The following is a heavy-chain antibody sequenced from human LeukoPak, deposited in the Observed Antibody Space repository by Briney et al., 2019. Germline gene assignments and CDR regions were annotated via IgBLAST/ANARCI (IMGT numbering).Heavy chain of an antibody. J-gene: IGHJ4*02. CDR1: GGSLSSGDYY. V-gene: IGHV4-30-4*01. CDR3: ARKTRGYYFDY. Sequence: PSETLSLTCTVSGGSLSSGDYYWSWIRQPPGKGLEWIGYIYYSGSTYYNPSLKSRVTISVDTSKNQFSLKLSSVTAADTAVYYCARKTRGYYFDYWGQGTLVTVSS. CDR2: IYYSGST.